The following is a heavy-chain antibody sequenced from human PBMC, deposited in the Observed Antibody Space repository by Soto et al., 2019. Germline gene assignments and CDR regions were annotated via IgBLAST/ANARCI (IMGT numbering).Heavy chain of an antibody. Sequence: PGESLKISCKGSGYSFTSYWIGWVRQMPGKGLEWMGIIYPGDSDTRYSPSFQGQVTISADKSISTAYLQWSSLKASDTAMYYCARLNIVLMVYADAFDIWGQGTMVTVSS. CDR3: ARLNIVLMVYADAFDI. D-gene: IGHD2-8*01. J-gene: IGHJ3*02. CDR2: IYPGDSDT. CDR1: GYSFTSYW. V-gene: IGHV5-51*01.